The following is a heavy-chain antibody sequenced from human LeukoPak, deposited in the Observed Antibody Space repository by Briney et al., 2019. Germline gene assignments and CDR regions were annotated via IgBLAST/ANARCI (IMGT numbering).Heavy chain of an antibody. CDR3: ARRAGEYSHPYDY. CDR2: IYSGGNT. Sequence: PGGSLRLSCTVSGFTVSSNSMSWVRQAPGKGLEWVSFIYSGGNTHYSDSVKGRFTISRDNSENTLYLQMNSLRAEDTAVYYCARRAGEYSHPYDYWGRGTLVTVSS. CDR1: GFTVSSNS. D-gene: IGHD4-17*01. V-gene: IGHV3-53*01. J-gene: IGHJ4*02.